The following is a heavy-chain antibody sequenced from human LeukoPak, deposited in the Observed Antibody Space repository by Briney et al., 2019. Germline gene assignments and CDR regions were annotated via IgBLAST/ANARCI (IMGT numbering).Heavy chain of an antibody. D-gene: IGHD3-22*01. CDR1: GFTFDDYA. CDR2: ISWNSGSI. J-gene: IGHJ4*02. V-gene: IGHV3-9*01. CDR3: AKYDSSGYYYPGYFDY. Sequence: GGSLRLSCAASGFTFDDYAMHWVRQAPGKGLEWVSGISWNSGSIGYADSVKGRFTISRDNAKNSLYLQMNSLRAEDTALYYCAKYDSSGYYYPGYFDYWGQGTLVTVSS.